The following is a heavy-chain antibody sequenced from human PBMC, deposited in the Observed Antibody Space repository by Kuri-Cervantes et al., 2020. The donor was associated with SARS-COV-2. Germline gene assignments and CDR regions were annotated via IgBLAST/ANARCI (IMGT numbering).Heavy chain of an antibody. Sequence: ASVKVSCKASGYTFTSYGISWVRQAPGQGLEWMGWISAYNGNTNYAQKLQGRVTMTTDTSTSTAYMELRSLRSDDTAVYYCARDTRYYYDSSGYAEPFDYWGQGTPVTVSS. CDR1: GYTFTSYG. V-gene: IGHV1-18*01. CDR2: ISAYNGNT. J-gene: IGHJ4*02. D-gene: IGHD3-22*01. CDR3: ARDTRYYYDSSGYAEPFDY.